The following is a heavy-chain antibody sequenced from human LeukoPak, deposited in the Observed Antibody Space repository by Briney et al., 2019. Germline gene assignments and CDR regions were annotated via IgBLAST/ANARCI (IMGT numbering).Heavy chain of an antibody. J-gene: IGHJ6*02. CDR1: GYTFTSYG. CDR3: ASATQHYYYYGMDV. Sequence: ASVKVSCKASGYTFTSYGISWVRQAPGQGLEWMGWISAYNGNTNYAQKLQGRVTMTTDTSTSTAYMELRSLRSDDTAVYYCASATQHYYYYGMDVWGQGTTVTVSS. CDR2: ISAYNGNT. V-gene: IGHV1-18*01.